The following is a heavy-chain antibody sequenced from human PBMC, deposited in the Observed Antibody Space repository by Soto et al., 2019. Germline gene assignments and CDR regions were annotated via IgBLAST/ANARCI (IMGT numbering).Heavy chain of an antibody. J-gene: IGHJ4*02. V-gene: IGHV1-18*01. Sequence: QVQLVQSGAEVKKPGASVKVSCKTSGYTFTSSHISWVRQAPGQGLEWMGWISAYNIKTNYAPKFQGRVTMTTDTLKSTAYMELRSLRSDDTAVYYCARDAPPTDYWGQGTLVTVSS. CDR3: ARDAPPTDY. CDR2: ISAYNIKT. CDR1: GYTFTSSH.